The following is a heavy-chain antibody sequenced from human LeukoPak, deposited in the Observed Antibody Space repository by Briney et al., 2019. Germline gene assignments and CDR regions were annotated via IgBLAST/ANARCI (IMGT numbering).Heavy chain of an antibody. Sequence: GGSLSLSCAASGFIFSPYAMHGVRQAPGKGLEWVAVISYDGSNKYYADSVKGRFTISRDNSKNTLYLQMNSLRAEDTAVYYCARDSYGMDVWGQGTTVTVSS. CDR1: GFIFSPYA. J-gene: IGHJ6*02. CDR2: ISYDGSNK. CDR3: ARDSYGMDV. V-gene: IGHV3-30-3*01.